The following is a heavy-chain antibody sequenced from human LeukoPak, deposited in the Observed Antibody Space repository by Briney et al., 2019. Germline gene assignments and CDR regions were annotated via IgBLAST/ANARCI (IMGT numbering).Heavy chain of an antibody. CDR3: ARDGAIAAAGTVYNWFDP. D-gene: IGHD6-13*01. V-gene: IGHV1-69*05. CDR2: IIPIFGTA. Sequence: ASVKVSCKASGGTFISYAISWVRQPPGQGLEWMGGIIPIFGTANYAQKFQGRVTITTDESTSTAYMELSSLRSEDTAVYYCARDGAIAAAGTVYNWFDPWGQGTLVTVSS. CDR1: GGTFISYA. J-gene: IGHJ5*02.